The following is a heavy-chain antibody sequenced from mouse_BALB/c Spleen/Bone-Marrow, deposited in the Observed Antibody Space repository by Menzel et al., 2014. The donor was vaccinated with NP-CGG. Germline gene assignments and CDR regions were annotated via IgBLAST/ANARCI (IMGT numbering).Heavy chain of an antibody. CDR3: APYYYGRWFAN. J-gene: IGHJ3*01. D-gene: IGHD1-1*01. CDR1: GFNIKDTY. CDR2: IDPANGNT. V-gene: IGHV14-3*02. Sequence: EVKLQESGAELVKPGASVKLSCTASGFNIKDTYMHWVKQRPEQGLEWIGRIDPANGNTKYDPKFQGKATITADTSSNTAYLQLSSLTSEDTAVYYCAPYYYGRWFANWGQGTLVTVPA.